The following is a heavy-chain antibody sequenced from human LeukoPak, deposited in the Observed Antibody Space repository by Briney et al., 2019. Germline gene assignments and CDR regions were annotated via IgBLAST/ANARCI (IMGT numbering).Heavy chain of an antibody. CDR1: GYTFTGYY. CDR3: ARDGSGITMVRGVIPYFDY. V-gene: IGHV1-2*02. J-gene: IGHJ4*02. Sequence: ASVKVSCKASGYTFTGYYMHWVRQARGQGLEWMGWINPNSGGTNYAQKFQGRVTMTRDTSISTAYMELSRLRSDDTAVYYCARDGSGITMVRGVIPYFDYWGQGTLVTVSS. CDR2: INPNSGGT. D-gene: IGHD3-10*01.